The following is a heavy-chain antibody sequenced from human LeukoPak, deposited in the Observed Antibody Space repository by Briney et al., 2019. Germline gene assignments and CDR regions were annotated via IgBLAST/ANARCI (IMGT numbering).Heavy chain of an antibody. CDR2: INHSGST. CDR3: ARGRGYSYGYIDY. Sequence: SETLSLTCAVYGGSFSGYYWSWIRQPPGKGLEWIGEINHSGSTNYNPSLKSRVTISVDTSKNQFSLKLSSVTAADTAVYYCARGRGYSYGYIDYWGQGTLVTVSS. CDR1: GGSFSGYY. J-gene: IGHJ4*02. V-gene: IGHV4-34*01. D-gene: IGHD5-18*01.